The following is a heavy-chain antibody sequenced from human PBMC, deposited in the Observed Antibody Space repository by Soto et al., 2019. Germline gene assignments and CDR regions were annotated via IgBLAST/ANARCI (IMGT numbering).Heavy chain of an antibody. CDR1: GFTFSSYW. Sequence: GGSLRLSCAASGFTFSSYWMSWVRQAPGKGLEWVANIKEDGSEKYYVDSVKGRFTISRDNAKNSLFLQMNSLRAEDTAVYYCARTGSYGYADPDNWFDPWGQGTLVTVSS. J-gene: IGHJ5*02. D-gene: IGHD5-18*01. CDR2: IKEDGSEK. CDR3: ARTGSYGYADPDNWFDP. V-gene: IGHV3-7*01.